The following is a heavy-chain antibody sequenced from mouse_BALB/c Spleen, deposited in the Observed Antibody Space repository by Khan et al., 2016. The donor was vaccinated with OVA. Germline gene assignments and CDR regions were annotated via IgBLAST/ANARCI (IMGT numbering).Heavy chain of an antibody. J-gene: IGHJ4*01. CDR3: ARGGAAYYRNDGGAMEY. V-gene: IGHV9-4*02. D-gene: IGHD2-14*01. CDR2: IDTHLRVP. CDR1: GYTFTTAG. Sequence: QVQLKQSGPELKKPGETVRISCKASGYTFTTAGMQWVQKMPGKGLKWIGWIDTHLRVPKYAEDFKGRFAFSLETSASTAYLQITNLKNEDTATYFCARGGAAYYRNDGGAMEYWGQGTSVTVSS.